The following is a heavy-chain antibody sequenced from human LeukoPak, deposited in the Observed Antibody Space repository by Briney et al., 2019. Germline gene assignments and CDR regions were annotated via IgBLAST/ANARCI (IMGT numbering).Heavy chain of an antibody. V-gene: IGHV4-59*01. J-gene: IGHJ5*02. CDR2: IYYSGST. Sequence: SETLSLTCTVSGGSISSYYWSWIRQPPGKGLEWIGYIYYSGSTNYNPSLKSRVTISVDTSKNQFSLKLSSVTAADTAVYYCARVSGIAAAGHKPSFDPWGQGTLVTVSS. CDR1: GGSISSYY. D-gene: IGHD6-13*01. CDR3: ARVSGIAAAGHKPSFDP.